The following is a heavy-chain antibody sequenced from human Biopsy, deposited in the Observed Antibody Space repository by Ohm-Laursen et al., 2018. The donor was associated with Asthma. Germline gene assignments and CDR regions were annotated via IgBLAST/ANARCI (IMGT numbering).Heavy chain of an antibody. V-gene: IGHV4-39*01. J-gene: IGHJ4*02. Sequence: TLSLTCYVSGGSISVSNWWSWVRQPPGKGLEWMGSISYTGSAYHNPSLKSRVTISVDTSKNHFSLKLSSVTAADTAVYYCARHWDWGSFFDYWGQGTPVTVSS. CDR2: ISYTGSA. CDR1: GGSISVSNW. D-gene: IGHD7-27*01. CDR3: ARHWDWGSFFDY.